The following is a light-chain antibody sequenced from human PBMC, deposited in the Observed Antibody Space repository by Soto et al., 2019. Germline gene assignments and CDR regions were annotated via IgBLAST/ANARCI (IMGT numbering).Light chain of an antibody. Sequence: SVLTQPASVSGSPGQSITISCTGTSSDVGGFNYVSWYQQHPGKTPKLLIYEVRLGPTGVSDRFSGSKSGNTASLTISGLQAEDEADYYCSSYTSSSSGVFGTGTKVTVL. J-gene: IGLJ1*01. CDR1: SSDVGGFNY. CDR2: EVR. CDR3: SSYTSSSSGV. V-gene: IGLV2-14*01.